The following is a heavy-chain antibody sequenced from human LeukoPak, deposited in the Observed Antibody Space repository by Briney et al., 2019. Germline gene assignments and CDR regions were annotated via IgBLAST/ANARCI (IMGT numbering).Heavy chain of an antibody. D-gene: IGHD6-19*01. CDR1: GGSFSGYY. J-gene: IGHJ6*03. CDR3: ARWLYVVYYYMDV. Sequence: SETLSLTCAVYGGSFSGYYWSWIRQPPGKGLEWIGEINHSGSTNYNPSLKSRVTISVDTSKNQFSLKLSPVTAADTAVYYCARWLYVVYYYMDVWGKGTTVTVSS. V-gene: IGHV4-34*01. CDR2: INHSGST.